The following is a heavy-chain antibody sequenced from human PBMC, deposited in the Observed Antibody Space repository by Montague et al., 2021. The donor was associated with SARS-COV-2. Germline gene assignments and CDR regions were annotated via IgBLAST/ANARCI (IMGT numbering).Heavy chain of an antibody. Sequence: SLRLSCAASGFMFGDYTMHWVRQAPGKGLEWVSLISWDGGSTYYXDSVKGRFTISRDNTKNSLHPQMNSLTTEDTALYYCAKDISRLSYDILTGFYGGGFDDWGQGTLVTVSS. CDR2: ISWDGGST. CDR3: AKDISRLSYDILTGFYGGGFDD. CDR1: GFMFGDYT. D-gene: IGHD3-9*01. V-gene: IGHV3-43*01. J-gene: IGHJ4*02.